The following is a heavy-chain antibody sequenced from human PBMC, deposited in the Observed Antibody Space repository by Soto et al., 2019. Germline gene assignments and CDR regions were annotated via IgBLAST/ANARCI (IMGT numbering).Heavy chain of an antibody. CDR1: GGSVSSGSYY. J-gene: IGHJ4*02. V-gene: IGHV4-61*01. CDR2: IYYSGST. Sequence: QVQLQESGPGLVKPSETLSLTCTVSGGSVSSGSYYWSWIRQPPGKGLEWIGYIYYSGSTNYNPSLKSRVTISIDTSKNQFDLKLTSVTAADTAVYYCARGSSGASAPYYFDSWGQGTLVTVSS. D-gene: IGHD1-26*01. CDR3: ARGSSGASAPYYFDS.